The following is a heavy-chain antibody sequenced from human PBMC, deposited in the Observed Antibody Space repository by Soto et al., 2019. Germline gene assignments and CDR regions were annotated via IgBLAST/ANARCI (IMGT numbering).Heavy chain of an antibody. Sequence: QVQLVQSGAEVKKPGSSVKVSCKASGGTFSSYAISWVRQAPGQGLEWMGGIIPIFGTANYAQKFQGRVTITADKSKSTAYMELSSLRSEDTAVHYCARLAWPHRGNTSEHGMDVWGQGSTVTVSS. V-gene: IGHV1-69*14. CDR3: ARLAWPHRGNTSEHGMDV. CDR1: GGTFSSYA. D-gene: IGHD1-26*01. J-gene: IGHJ6*02. CDR2: IIPIFGTA.